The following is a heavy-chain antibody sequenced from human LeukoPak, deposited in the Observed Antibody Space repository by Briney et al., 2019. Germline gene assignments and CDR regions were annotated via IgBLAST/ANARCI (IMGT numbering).Heavy chain of an antibody. J-gene: IGHJ4*02. CDR1: GGSISSYY. CDR3: AGQKGSWGGFDY. Sequence: SETLSLTCTVSGGSISSYYWSWIRQPPGKGLEWIGYIYCSGSTNYNPSLKSRVTISVDTSKNQFSLKLSSVTAADTAVYYCAGQKGSWGGFDYWGQGTLVTVSS. D-gene: IGHD6-13*01. CDR2: IYCSGST. V-gene: IGHV4-59*01.